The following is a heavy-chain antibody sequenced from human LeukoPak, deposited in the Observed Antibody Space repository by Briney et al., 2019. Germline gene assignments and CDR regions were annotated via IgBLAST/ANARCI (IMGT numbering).Heavy chain of an antibody. CDR1: GFTFTSYA. J-gene: IGHJ4*02. V-gene: IGHV3-30-3*01. D-gene: IGHD1-26*01. Sequence: GRSLRLSCAASGFTFTSYAVHWVRQAPGKGLEWVAVISYDGSNKYYADSVKGRFTISRDNSMNTLYLQMNSLRAEDTAVYYCARGSTGSGTYSTLDYWGQGTLVTVSS. CDR3: ARGSTGSGTYSTLDY. CDR2: ISYDGSNK.